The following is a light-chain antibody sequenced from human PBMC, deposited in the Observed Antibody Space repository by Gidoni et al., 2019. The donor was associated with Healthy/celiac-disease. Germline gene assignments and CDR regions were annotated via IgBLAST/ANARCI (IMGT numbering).Light chain of an antibody. CDR1: QSISSY. CDR3: QQSYSTPPT. Sequence: DIQMTQSPSSLSASVGDRVTITCRASQSISSYLNWYQQKPGKAPKLLIYAASSLKSGVPSRFSGSGSGKDFTLTISSLQPEDFATYYCQQSYSTPPTFGGGTKVEIK. V-gene: IGKV1-39*01. CDR2: AAS. J-gene: IGKJ4*01.